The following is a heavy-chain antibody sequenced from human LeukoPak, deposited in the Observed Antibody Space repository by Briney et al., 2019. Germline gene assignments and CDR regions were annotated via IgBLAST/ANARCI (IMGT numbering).Heavy chain of an antibody. D-gene: IGHD1-1*01. CDR3: ARQDGNSKYYFDY. V-gene: IGHV5-51*01. Sequence: GESLEISCKGSGYSFTYYWIGWVRQMPGKGLEWMGIIYPGDSDTRYRPSFQGQVTISVDKSISTAYLQWSSLKASDTAMYYCARQDGNSKYYFDYWGQGTLVTVSS. CDR1: GYSFTYYW. J-gene: IGHJ4*02. CDR2: IYPGDSDT.